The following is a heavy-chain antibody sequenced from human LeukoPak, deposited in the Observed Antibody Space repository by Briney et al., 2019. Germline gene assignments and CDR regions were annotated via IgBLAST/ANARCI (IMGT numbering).Heavy chain of an antibody. CDR1: GFSLSSYG. D-gene: IGHD1-26*01. J-gene: IGHJ4*02. Sequence: GGSLRLSCTASGFSLSSYGMHWVRQAPGKGLEWVAVMWYGESGTRYADSVKGRFTISRDNAKNSLYLQMNSLGAEDTAVYYCARDVFRGSYTPDFWGQGTLVTVSS. CDR3: ARDVFRGSYTPDF. CDR2: MWYGESGT. V-gene: IGHV3-33*01.